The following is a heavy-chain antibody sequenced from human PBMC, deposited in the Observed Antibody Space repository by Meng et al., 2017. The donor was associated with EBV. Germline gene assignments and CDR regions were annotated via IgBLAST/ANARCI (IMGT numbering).Heavy chain of an antibody. CDR2: INAGNGNT. V-gene: IGHV1-3*01. CDR1: GYTFTSYA. CDR3: ARSGATICGVVIPTYYFDY. D-gene: IGHD3-3*01. J-gene: IGHJ4*02. Sequence: QAVRSGAEGKKAGASVKVSCKASGYTFTSYAMHWVRQAPGKRLEWMGWINAGNGNTKYSQKFQGRVTITRDTSASTAYMELSSLRSEDTAVYYCARSGATICGVVIPTYYFDYWGQGTLVTVSS.